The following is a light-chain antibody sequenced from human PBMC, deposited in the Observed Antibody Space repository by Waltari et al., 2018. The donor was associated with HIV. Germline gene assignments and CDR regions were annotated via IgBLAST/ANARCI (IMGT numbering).Light chain of an antibody. CDR1: QGISNY. CDR2: TAS. V-gene: IGKV1-9*01. CDR3: QQLNSYPRT. Sequence: DKQLTQSPSFLSASVVDSVTITCRASQGISNYLAWYQQEPGKAPKLLIFTASTLQSGVPSRFSGSGSGTEFTLTISSLQPEDFATYYCQQLNSYPRTFGQGTKVEIK. J-gene: IGKJ1*01.